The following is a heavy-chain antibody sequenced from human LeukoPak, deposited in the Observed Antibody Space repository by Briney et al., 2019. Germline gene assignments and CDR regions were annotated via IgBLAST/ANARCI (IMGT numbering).Heavy chain of an antibody. Sequence: ASVKVSCKASGYTFTSYGISWVRQAPGQGLEWMGWMNPNSGNTGYAQKFQGRVTMTRNTSISTAYMELSSLRSEDTAVYYCARVLRYFDWLSPYNWFDPWGQGTLVTVSS. CDR1: GYTFTSYG. J-gene: IGHJ5*02. CDR2: MNPNSGNT. V-gene: IGHV1-8*02. D-gene: IGHD3-9*01. CDR3: ARVLRYFDWLSPYNWFDP.